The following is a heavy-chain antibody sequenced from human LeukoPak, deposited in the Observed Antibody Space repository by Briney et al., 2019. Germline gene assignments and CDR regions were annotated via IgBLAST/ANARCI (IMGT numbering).Heavy chain of an antibody. D-gene: IGHD3-3*01. Sequence: SETLSLTCTVSGGSISSSSYYWGWIRQPPGKGLEWIGSIYYSGSTYYNPSLKSRVTISVDTSKNQFSLKLSSVTAADTAVYYCARGITIFGVVIIPANWFDPWGQGTLVTVSS. V-gene: IGHV4-39*07. CDR2: IYYSGST. CDR1: GGSISSSSYY. J-gene: IGHJ5*02. CDR3: ARGITIFGVVIIPANWFDP.